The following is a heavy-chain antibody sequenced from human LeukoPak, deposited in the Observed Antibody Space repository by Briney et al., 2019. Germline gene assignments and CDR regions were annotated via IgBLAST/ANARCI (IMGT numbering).Heavy chain of an antibody. D-gene: IGHD3-3*01. J-gene: IGHJ4*02. CDR2: ISSSSSYI. CDR1: GFTFSSYS. CDR3: AKLHYYDFWSGYGDY. Sequence: PGGSLRLSCAASGFTFSSYSMNWVRQAPGKGLEWVSSISSSSSYIYYADSVKGRFTIPRDNAKNSLYLQMNSLRAEDTAVYYCAKLHYYDFWSGYGDYWGQGTLVTVSS. V-gene: IGHV3-21*04.